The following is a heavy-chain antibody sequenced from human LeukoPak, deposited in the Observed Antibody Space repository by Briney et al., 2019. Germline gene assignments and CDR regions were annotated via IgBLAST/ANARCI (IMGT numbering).Heavy chain of an antibody. V-gene: IGHV4-34*01. CDR3: ARGPVYAHSYEDY. CDR2: INHSGST. Sequence: SETLSLTCAVYGGSFCGYYWSWIRQPPGKGLEWIGEINHSGSTNYNPSLKSRVTISVDTSKNQFSLKLSSVTAADTAVYYCARGPVYAHSYEDYWGQGTLVTVSS. CDR1: GGSFCGYY. D-gene: IGHD2-8*01. J-gene: IGHJ4*02.